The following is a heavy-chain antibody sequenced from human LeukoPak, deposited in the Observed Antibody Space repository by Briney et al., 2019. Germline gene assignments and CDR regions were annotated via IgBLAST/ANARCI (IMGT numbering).Heavy chain of an antibody. CDR1: TYTFTACY. J-gene: IGHJ4*02. Sequence: AAGKISCKTATYTFTACYIHWVRHAPGQGLELMLGINPNSDGTNYAHKFQGRVAMTSDTSIIRADMELSSLRSDDTAVYYCARGIRGGDSGYSPFAYWDQGHLVTVSS. CDR2: INPNSDGT. V-gene: IGHV1-2*02. D-gene: IGHD3-22*01. CDR3: ARGIRGGDSGYSPFAY.